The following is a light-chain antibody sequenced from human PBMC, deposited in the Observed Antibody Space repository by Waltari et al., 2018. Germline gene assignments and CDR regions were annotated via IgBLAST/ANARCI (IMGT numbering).Light chain of an antibody. V-gene: IGKV1-33*01. J-gene: IGKJ1*01. CDR1: QDISNY. Sequence: DIQMTQSPSSLSAYVGARVTITCQASQDISNYLNWYQQKPGKAPKLLIYDASNLETGVPSRFSGSGSGTDFTFTISSLQPEDIATYYCQQYDNLPRMFGQGTKVEIK. CDR2: DAS. CDR3: QQYDNLPRM.